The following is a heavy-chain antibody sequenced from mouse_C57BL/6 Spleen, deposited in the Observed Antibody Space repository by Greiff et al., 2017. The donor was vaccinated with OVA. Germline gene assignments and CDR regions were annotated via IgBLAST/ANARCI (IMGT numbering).Heavy chain of an antibody. D-gene: IGHD2-5*01. CDR3: TRDSNYYFDY. CDR2: ISSGGDYI. CDR1: GFTFSSYA. Sequence: EVKLMESGEGLVKPGGSLKLSCAASGFTFSSYAMSWVRQTPEKRLEWVAYISSGGDYIYYADTVKGRFTISRDNARNTLYLQMSSLKSEDTAMYYCTRDSNYYFDYWGQGTTLTVSS. V-gene: IGHV5-9-1*02. J-gene: IGHJ2*01.